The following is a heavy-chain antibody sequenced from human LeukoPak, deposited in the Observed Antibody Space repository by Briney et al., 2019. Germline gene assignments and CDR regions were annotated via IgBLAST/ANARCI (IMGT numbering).Heavy chain of an antibody. D-gene: IGHD3-3*01. CDR3: AKCHGLRFLEWTYNWFDP. CDR1: GGTFSSYA. CDR2: IIPIFGSA. J-gene: IGHJ5*02. V-gene: IGHV1-69*05. Sequence: SVKVSCKASGGTFSSYAISWVRQAPGQGLEWMGGIIPIFGSANYAQKFQGRVTITTDESTSTAYMELSSLRSEDTAVYYCAKCHGLRFLEWTYNWFDPWGQGTLVTVSS.